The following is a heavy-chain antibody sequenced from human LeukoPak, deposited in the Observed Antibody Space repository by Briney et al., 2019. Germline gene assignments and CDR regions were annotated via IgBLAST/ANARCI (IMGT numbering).Heavy chain of an antibody. CDR1: GGSISSYY. D-gene: IGHD2-15*01. Sequence: PSETLSLTCTVSGGSISSYYWGWIRQPPGKGLEWIGSIYYSGSTYYNPSLKSRVTISVDTSKNQFSLKLSSVTAADTAVYYCARHHRLEDIVVVVAARIFGYWGQGTLVTVSS. V-gene: IGHV4-39*01. CDR2: IYYSGST. J-gene: IGHJ4*02. CDR3: ARHHRLEDIVVVVAARIFGY.